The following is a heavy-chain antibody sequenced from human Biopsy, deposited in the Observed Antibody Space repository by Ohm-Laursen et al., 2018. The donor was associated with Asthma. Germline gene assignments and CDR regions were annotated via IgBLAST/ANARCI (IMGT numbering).Heavy chain of an antibody. D-gene: IGHD2-2*01. Sequence: SVKVSCKASGYTFINYAIHWVRQAPGQRLEWMGWVNAGNGNTKYSQKVQDRVTITRDASTSTAYMDLSSLRSEDTAVYYCARKAGSCISRTCYSLDFWGQGTLVTVSS. CDR2: VNAGNGNT. J-gene: IGHJ4*02. CDR3: ARKAGSCISRTCYSLDF. V-gene: IGHV1-3*01. CDR1: GYTFINYA.